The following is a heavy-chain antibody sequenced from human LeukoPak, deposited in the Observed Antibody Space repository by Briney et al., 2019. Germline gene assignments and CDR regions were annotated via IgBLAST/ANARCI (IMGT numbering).Heavy chain of an antibody. V-gene: IGHV4-30-4*08. J-gene: IGHJ3*02. CDR2: IYYSGST. D-gene: IGHD1-7*01. CDR1: GGSISSGDYY. CDR3: ARVYWNYAFDI. Sequence: SETLPLTSTVSGGSISSGDYYWSWIRQPPGKGLEWIGYIYYSGSTYYNPSLKSRVTISVDTSKNQFSLKLSSVTAADTAVYYCARVYWNYAFDIWGQGTMVTVSS.